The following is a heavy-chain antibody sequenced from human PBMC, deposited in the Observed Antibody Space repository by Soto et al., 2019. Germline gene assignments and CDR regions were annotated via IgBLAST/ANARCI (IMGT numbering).Heavy chain of an antibody. CDR2: IYSSGST. V-gene: IGHV4-4*07. CDR3: ARDRGDYGSADY. D-gene: IGHD3-10*01. J-gene: IGHJ4*02. Sequence: QLQLRESGPGLVKPSETLSLTCTVSGGSIDSYYWSWIRQSAGKGLEWIGRIYSSGSTNYNPSLNSRVTMSVDTSKNQFSLRLSSVTAADTAVYYCARDRGDYGSADYWGQGTLVTVSS. CDR1: GGSIDSYY.